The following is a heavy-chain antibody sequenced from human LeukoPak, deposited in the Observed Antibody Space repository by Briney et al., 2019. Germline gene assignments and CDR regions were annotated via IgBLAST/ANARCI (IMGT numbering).Heavy chain of an antibody. Sequence: PSQTLSLTCNVSGGSISSGDKYWSWIRQPPGKGLEWIGSIYYSGSTYYNPSLKSRVTISVDTSKNQFSLKLSSVTAADTAVYYCVVGDWGRLNPGGRFDPWGQGTLVTVSS. CDR2: IYYSGST. CDR1: GGSISSGDKY. D-gene: IGHD2-21*01. V-gene: IGHV4-39*07. J-gene: IGHJ5*02. CDR3: VVGDWGRLNPGGRFDP.